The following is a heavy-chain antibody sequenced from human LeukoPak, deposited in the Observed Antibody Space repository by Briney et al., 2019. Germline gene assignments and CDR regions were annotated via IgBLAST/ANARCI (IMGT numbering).Heavy chain of an antibody. CDR3: VRGRVGEKNWYFDV. CDR2: ITSGSAFM. V-gene: IGHV3-21*01. Sequence: GGSLRLSCADSGTDLRHFAFNWVRQAPGKGLEWVSSITSGSAFMYYAASVKGRFTISRDNAKNSLYLQMDSLRAEDTAVYYCVRGRVGEKNWYFDVWGRGTLVTVSS. J-gene: IGHJ2*01. CDR1: GTDLRHFA.